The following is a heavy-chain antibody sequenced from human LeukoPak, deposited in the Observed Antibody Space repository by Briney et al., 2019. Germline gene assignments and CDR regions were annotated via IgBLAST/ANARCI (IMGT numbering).Heavy chain of an antibody. CDR1: GGSISGYY. Sequence: SETLSLTXTVSGGSISGYYWSWIRQPPGKGLEWIGFIFYTGSTNYNPSLKSRVTISVDTSKNQFSLRLSSVTAADTAVYSCARGGGYNTFDYWGQGTLVTVSS. D-gene: IGHD5-24*01. J-gene: IGHJ4*02. CDR2: IFYTGST. V-gene: IGHV4-59*01. CDR3: ARGGGYNTFDY.